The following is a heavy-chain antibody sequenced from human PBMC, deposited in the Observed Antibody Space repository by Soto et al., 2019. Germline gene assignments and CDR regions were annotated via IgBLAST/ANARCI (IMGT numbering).Heavy chain of an antibody. Sequence: GSLRLSCVGSGFTFSSYGMHWVRQAPGKGLECVAVISDTGSSHYYAASVEGRFTISRENSKNTLSLHMDRLRVEDTAVYYCAKDRGGDCPDNSCYFGADYWG. CDR3: AKDRGGDCPDNSCYFGADY. J-gene: IGHJ4*01. CDR2: ISDTGSSH. D-gene: IGHD2-2*01. CDR1: GFTFSSYG. V-gene: IGHV3-30*18.